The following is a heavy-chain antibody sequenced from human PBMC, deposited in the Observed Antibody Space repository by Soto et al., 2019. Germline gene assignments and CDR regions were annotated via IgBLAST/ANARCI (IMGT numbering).Heavy chain of an antibody. CDR1: GLTFSGFS. CDR3: ARALSGSYTFDY. D-gene: IGHD1-26*01. J-gene: IGHJ4*02. Sequence: RRLSCAASGLTFSGFSMNWVRQAPGKGLEWVSSISSSVSYMFYADSVKGRFTISRDNAKNSLFLQMNSLRAEDTAVYYCARALSGSYTFDYWGQGTLVTVSS. V-gene: IGHV3-21*01. CDR2: ISSSVSYM.